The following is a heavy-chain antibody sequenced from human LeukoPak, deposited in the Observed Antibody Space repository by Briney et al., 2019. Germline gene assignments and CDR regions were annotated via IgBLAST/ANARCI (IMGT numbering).Heavy chain of an antibody. CDR2: TSGSGGST. V-gene: IGHV3-23*01. J-gene: IGHJ4*02. D-gene: IGHD6-6*01. Sequence: GGSLRLSCAASGFTFSSYAMSWVRQAPGKGLEWVSATSGSGGSTYYADSVKGRFTISRDNSKNTLYLQMNSLRAEDTAVYYCAKIEYSSSSRIYWGQGTLVTVSS. CDR1: GFTFSSYA. CDR3: AKIEYSSSSRIY.